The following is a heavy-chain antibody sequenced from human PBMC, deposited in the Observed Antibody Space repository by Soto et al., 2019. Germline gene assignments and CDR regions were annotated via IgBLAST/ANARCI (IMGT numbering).Heavy chain of an antibody. J-gene: IGHJ6*02. V-gene: IGHV4-30-4*01. CDR3: ARDHGSGPKRPYYYYGMDV. CDR1: GVSISSGDYY. CDR2: IYYSGST. Sequence: SETLSLTCTVSGVSISSGDYYWSWIRQPPGKGLEWIGYIYYSGSTYYNPSLKSRVTISVDTSKNQFSLKLSSVTAADTAVYYCARDHGSGPKRPYYYYGMDVWGQGTTVTVSS. D-gene: IGHD3-3*01.